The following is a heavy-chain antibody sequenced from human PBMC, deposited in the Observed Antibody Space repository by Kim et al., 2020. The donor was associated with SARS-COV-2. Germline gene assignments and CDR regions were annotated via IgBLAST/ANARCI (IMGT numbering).Heavy chain of an antibody. J-gene: IGHJ4*02. CDR2: ISYSGTT. CDR3: ARRRRFGSTWHFDY. D-gene: IGHD6-13*01. CDR1: GGSIGSNAYY. V-gene: IGHV4-39*01. Sequence: SETLSLTCAVSGGSIGSNAYYWGWIRQSPERGLEWIGSISYSGTTYYNPSLKSRITIFVDTPKNQFSLVVTSVTAADTAVFYCARRRRFGSTWHFDYWGQGTLVTVSS.